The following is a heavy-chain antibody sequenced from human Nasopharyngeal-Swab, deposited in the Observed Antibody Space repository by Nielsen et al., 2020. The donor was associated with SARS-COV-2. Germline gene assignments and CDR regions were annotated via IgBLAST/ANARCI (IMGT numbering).Heavy chain of an antibody. V-gene: IGHV3-48*04. J-gene: IGHJ4*02. D-gene: IGHD1-26*01. Sequence: GESLKISCAASGFTFSSYNMNWVRQAPGKGLEWVSYISSSGSTIYYADSVKGRFTISRDNAKNSLYLQMNSLRAEDTAVYYCARVWELLSFDYWGQGTLVTVSS. CDR2: ISSSGSTI. CDR3: ARVWELLSFDY. CDR1: GFTFSSYN.